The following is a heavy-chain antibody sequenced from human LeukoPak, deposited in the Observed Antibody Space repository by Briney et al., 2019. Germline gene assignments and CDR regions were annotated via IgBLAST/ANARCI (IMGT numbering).Heavy chain of an antibody. Sequence: KPSETLSLTCAVYGGSFSGYYWSWIRQPPGKGLEWIGEINHSGSTNYNPSLKSRVTISVDTSKNQFSLKLSSVTAADTAVYYCARTQPPATHKQTVAEDPYFDYWGQGTLVTVSS. CDR2: INHSGST. J-gene: IGHJ4*02. D-gene: IGHD6-19*01. V-gene: IGHV4-34*01. CDR1: GGSFSGYY. CDR3: ARTQPPATHKQTVAEDPYFDY.